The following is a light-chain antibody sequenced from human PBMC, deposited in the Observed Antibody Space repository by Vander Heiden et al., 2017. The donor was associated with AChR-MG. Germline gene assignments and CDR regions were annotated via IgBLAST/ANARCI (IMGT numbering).Light chain of an antibody. J-gene: IGKJ1*01. CDR2: WAS. Sequence: DIVLTQSPVSLAVSLGERATINCKSSQSVLYSFNKKNYLAWYQQKPGQPPKLLIFWASTRESGVPDRFSGSGSGTDFTLTISSLQAEDVAVYYCQQYYSGWTFGQRTKVQIK. V-gene: IGKV4-1*01. CDR1: QSVLYSFNKKNY. CDR3: QQYYSGWT.